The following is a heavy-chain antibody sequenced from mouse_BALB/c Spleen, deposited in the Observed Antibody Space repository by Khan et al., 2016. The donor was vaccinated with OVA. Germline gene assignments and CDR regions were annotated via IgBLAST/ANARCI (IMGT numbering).Heavy chain of an antibody. CDR2: MHFSGRT. Sequence: EVQLQESGPDLVEPSQSLSLTCTVTGYSITSDYSWHWIRQFPGNKLEWLGYMHFSGRTNYNPSLKSRISITRDTSKNQFFLQLNSVTTEDSATYYCSIFDYDGIDHWVQGTTLTVSS. V-gene: IGHV3-1*02. CDR3: SIFDYDGIDH. J-gene: IGHJ2*01. D-gene: IGHD2-4*01. CDR1: GYSITSDYS.